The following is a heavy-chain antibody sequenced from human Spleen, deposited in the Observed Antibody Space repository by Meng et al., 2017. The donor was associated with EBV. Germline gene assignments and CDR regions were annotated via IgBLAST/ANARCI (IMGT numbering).Heavy chain of an antibody. D-gene: IGHD4-17*01. V-gene: IGHV4-30-4*01. Sequence: QVQLQESGPGLGKPSQTLSLTCAVSGGSISSGGYYWSWIRQPPGKGLEWIGNIYHSGSTYYNPSLKSRVTISVDTSKNQFSLKLSSVTAADTAVYYCARDPNGDYAFDSWGQGTLVTVSS. CDR1: GGSISSGGYY. CDR3: ARDPNGDYAFDS. J-gene: IGHJ4*02. CDR2: IYHSGST.